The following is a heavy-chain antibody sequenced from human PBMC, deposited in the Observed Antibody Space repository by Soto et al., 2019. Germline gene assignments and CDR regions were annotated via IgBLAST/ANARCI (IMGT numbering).Heavy chain of an antibody. D-gene: IGHD3-9*01. CDR2: IYYSGST. J-gene: IGHJ6*03. V-gene: IGHV4-59*01. CDR1: GGSISSYY. CDR3: ARGGSKYYDILTGYYTAYYYMDV. Sequence: KTSETLSLTCTVSGGSISSYYWSWIRQPPGKGLEWIGYIYYSGSTNYNPSRTSRVTISVDTSKNQFSLKLSSVTAADTAVYYCARGGSKYYDILTGYYTAYYYMDVWGKGTTVTVSS.